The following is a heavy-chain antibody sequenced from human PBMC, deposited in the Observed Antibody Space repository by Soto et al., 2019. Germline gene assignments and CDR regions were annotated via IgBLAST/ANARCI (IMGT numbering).Heavy chain of an antibody. V-gene: IGHV1-3*01. D-gene: IGHD2-15*01. J-gene: IGHJ6*04. CDR1: GYTFTSYA. Sequence: ASVKVSCKASGYTFTSYAMHWVRQAPGQRLEWMGWINAGNGNTKYSQKFQGRVTITRDTSASTAYMELSSLRSEDTAVYYCARDLRCSGGSCYPSLDVWGKGTTVTVSS. CDR2: INAGNGNT. CDR3: ARDLRCSGGSCYPSLDV.